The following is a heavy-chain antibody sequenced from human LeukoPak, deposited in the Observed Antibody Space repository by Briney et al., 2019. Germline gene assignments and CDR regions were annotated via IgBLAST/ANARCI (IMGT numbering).Heavy chain of an antibody. D-gene: IGHD6-13*01. CDR3: ARDRQQLVRGTFDY. J-gene: IGHJ4*02. V-gene: IGHV3-11*04. CDR2: ISSSSSTI. CDR1: GFTFSDYY. Sequence: GGSLRLSCAASGFTFSDYYMSWIRQAPGKGLEWVSYISSSSSTIYYADSVKGRFTISRDNAKNSLYLQMNSLRAEDTAVYYCARDRQQLVRGTFDYWGQGTLVTVSS.